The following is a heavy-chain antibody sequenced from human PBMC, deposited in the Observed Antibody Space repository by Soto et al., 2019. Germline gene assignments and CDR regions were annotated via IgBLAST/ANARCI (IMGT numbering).Heavy chain of an antibody. CDR3: ARDRNYDFWSGYYLHYYYGMAV. V-gene: IGHV4-59*02. CDR2: IYYSGST. D-gene: IGHD3-3*01. Sequence: SGTLSLTCTVSGGSVSSYDWSWIRQPPGKGLEWIGYIYYSGSTNYNPSLKSRVTISVDTSKNQFSLKLSSVTAADTAVYYCARDRNYDFWSGYYLHYYYGMAVWGQGTTVTVSS. CDR1: GGSVSSYD. J-gene: IGHJ6*02.